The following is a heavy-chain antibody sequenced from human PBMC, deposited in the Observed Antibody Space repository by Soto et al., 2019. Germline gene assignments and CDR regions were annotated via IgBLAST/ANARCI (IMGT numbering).Heavy chain of an antibody. D-gene: IGHD3-3*01. CDR2: ISYDGSNK. CDR1: GFIFSSYA. V-gene: IGHV3-30-3*01. Sequence: QVQVVESGGGVVQPGRSLRLSCAASGFIFSSYAMHWVRQAPGKGLEWVAVISYDGSNKYYADSVKGRFTISRDNSKNTLYLQMNSLRAEDTAVYYCAREIERLLGYWGQGTLVTVSS. CDR3: AREIERLLGY. J-gene: IGHJ4*02.